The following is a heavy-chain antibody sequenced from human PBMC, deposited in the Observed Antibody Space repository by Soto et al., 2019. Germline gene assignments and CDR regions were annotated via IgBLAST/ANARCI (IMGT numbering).Heavy chain of an antibody. CDR2: INHSGST. Sequence: SETLSLTCAVSGGPFRGHHWSWIRQPLGKGLEWIGEINHSGSTNYNPSLESRVTISLDTSKNQFSLKLSSVTAADTAVYYCARFNGDYVPLLYYYYMDVWGKGTTVTVSS. V-gene: IGHV4-34*01. CDR1: GGPFRGHH. CDR3: ARFNGDYVPLLYYYYMDV. J-gene: IGHJ6*03. D-gene: IGHD4-17*01.